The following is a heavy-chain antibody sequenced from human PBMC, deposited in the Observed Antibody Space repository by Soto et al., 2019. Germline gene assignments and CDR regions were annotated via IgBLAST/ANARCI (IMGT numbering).Heavy chain of an antibody. CDR3: AGVNYDFWSGYHRYYYYYMDV. V-gene: IGHV4-59*01. CDR2: IYYSGST. CDR1: SGSISSYY. Sequence: VQLQESGPGLVKPSETLSLTCTVSSGSISSYYWSWIRQPPGKGLEWIGYIYYSGSTNYNPSLKSRVTISVDTSKNQFSLKLSSVTAADTAVYYCAGVNYDFWSGYHRYYYYYMDVWGKGTTVTVSS. D-gene: IGHD3-3*01. J-gene: IGHJ6*03.